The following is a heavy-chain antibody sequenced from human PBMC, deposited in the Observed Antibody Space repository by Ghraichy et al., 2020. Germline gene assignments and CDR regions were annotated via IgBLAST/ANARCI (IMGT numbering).Heavy chain of an antibody. J-gene: IGHJ4*02. CDR2: INQSGKS. CDR3: ARRQKWLPGPFDS. V-gene: IGHV4-34*01. Sequence: GSLRLSCAVHDASFNDDNWMWIRQPPGKGLEWIGEINQSGKSSYKPSLESRVTISIDTAKNQFYLNLTSVTAADTAVDYCARRQKWLPGPFDSWGQGTLVAVSS. D-gene: IGHD2-8*01. CDR1: DASFNDDN.